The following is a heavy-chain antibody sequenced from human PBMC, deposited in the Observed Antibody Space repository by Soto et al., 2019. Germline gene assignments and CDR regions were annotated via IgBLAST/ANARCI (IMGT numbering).Heavy chain of an antibody. CDR1: GYTFTSYG. Sequence: ASVKVSCKASGYTFTSYGISWVRQAPGQGLEWMGWINAYNGNTNYAQKLQGRVTMTTDTSTSTAYMELRSLRSDDTAVYYCARDVGYNWNYRMDYWGQGTLVTVSS. V-gene: IGHV1-18*01. CDR2: INAYNGNT. J-gene: IGHJ4*02. D-gene: IGHD1-7*01. CDR3: ARDVGYNWNYRMDY.